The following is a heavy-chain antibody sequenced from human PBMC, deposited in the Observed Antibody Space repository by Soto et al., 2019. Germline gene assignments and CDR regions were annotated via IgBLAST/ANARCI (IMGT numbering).Heavy chain of an antibody. D-gene: IGHD5-12*01. J-gene: IGHJ4*02. CDR3: AKGGGSGDY. Sequence: QVQLVESGGGVVQPGRSPRLSCAASGFTFSSYGMHWVRQAPGKGLEWVAVISYDGSNKYYADSVKGRFTISRDNSKNTLYLQMNSLRAEDTAVYYCAKGGGSGDYWGQGTLVTVSS. V-gene: IGHV3-30*18. CDR1: GFTFSSYG. CDR2: ISYDGSNK.